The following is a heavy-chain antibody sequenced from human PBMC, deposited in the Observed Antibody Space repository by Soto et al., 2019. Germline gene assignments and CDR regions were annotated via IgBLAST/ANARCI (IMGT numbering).Heavy chain of an antibody. Sequence: GESLKISCKGSGYIFTNYWITWVLEVPGKGLEWMGRIDPTDSYTNYNPSFQGHVTISADKSINTAFLRWSSLKASDTAIFYCARLYYDVFPRMDVWGQGTTVTVSS. D-gene: IGHD3-9*01. CDR2: IDPTDSYT. CDR3: ARLYYDVFPRMDV. CDR1: GYIFTNYW. V-gene: IGHV5-10-1*01. J-gene: IGHJ6*02.